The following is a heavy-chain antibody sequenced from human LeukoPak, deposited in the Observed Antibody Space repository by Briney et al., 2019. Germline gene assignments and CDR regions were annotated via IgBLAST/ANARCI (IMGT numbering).Heavy chain of an antibody. J-gene: IGHJ6*02. D-gene: IGHD3-3*01. CDR1: GASISSYY. CDR2: IYYSGSI. Sequence: PSETLSLTCTVSGASISSYYWSWIRQPPGKGLEWIGDIYYSGSIKYNPSLKSRITMSVDTSKNQFSLKLSSVTAADTAVYYCARDQGYDFWSGYSNYYGMDVWGQGTTVTVSS. CDR3: ARDQGYDFWSGYSNYYGMDV. V-gene: IGHV4-59*12.